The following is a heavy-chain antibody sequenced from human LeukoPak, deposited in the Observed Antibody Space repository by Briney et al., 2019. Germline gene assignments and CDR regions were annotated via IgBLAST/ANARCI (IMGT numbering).Heavy chain of an antibody. Sequence: GGSLRLSCAASEFTFSSSAMSWVRQTPGKGLEWVSSISTSGGDTYYADSVKGRFTISRANSKNTLFLQMNSLRAEDTAVYYCAGEVVVAAGAFDIWGQGTMVTVSS. J-gene: IGHJ3*02. V-gene: IGHV3-23*01. CDR1: EFTFSSSA. CDR3: AGEVVVAAGAFDI. CDR2: ISTSGGDT. D-gene: IGHD2-15*01.